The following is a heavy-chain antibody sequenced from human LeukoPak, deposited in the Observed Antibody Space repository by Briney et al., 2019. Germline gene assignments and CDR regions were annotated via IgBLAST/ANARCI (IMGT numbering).Heavy chain of an antibody. CDR3: AKEQRAAYYDSSGYYGLDAFDI. V-gene: IGHV3-23*01. CDR2: ISGSGGST. Sequence: PGGSLRLSCAASGFTFSSYAMSWVRQAPGKGLEGVSAISGSGGSTYYADSVKGRFTISRDNSKNTLYLQMNSLRAEDTAVYYCAKEQRAAYYDSSGYYGLDAFDIWGQGTMVTVSS. CDR1: GFTFSSYA. D-gene: IGHD3-22*01. J-gene: IGHJ3*02.